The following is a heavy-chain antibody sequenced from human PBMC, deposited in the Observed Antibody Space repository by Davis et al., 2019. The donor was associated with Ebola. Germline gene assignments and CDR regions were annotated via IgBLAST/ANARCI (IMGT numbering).Heavy chain of an antibody. CDR1: GGSVSSGSYY. D-gene: IGHD3-3*01. CDR2: IYYSGST. J-gene: IGHJ3*02. Sequence: SETLSLTCTVSGGSVSSGSYYWSWIRQHPGKGLEWIGYIYYSGSTYYNPSLKSRVTISVDTSKNQFSLKLSSVTAADTAVYYCARGLLEWFFDIWGQGTMVTVSS. V-gene: IGHV4-31*03. CDR3: ARGLLEWFFDI.